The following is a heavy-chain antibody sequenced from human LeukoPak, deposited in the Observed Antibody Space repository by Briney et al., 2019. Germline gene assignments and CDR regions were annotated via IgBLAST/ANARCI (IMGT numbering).Heavy chain of an antibody. D-gene: IGHD5-12*01. CDR1: GGSISSSTYY. Sequence: PSETLSLTCTVSGGSISSSTYYWGWIRQPPGKGLEWIGTIYYSGSTFYNPSLKSRVTISVDTSKNQFSLKLSSVTAADTAVYYCARRRGVATNYFDYWGQGTQVSVSS. J-gene: IGHJ4*02. CDR3: ARRRGVATNYFDY. V-gene: IGHV4-39*01. CDR2: IYYSGST.